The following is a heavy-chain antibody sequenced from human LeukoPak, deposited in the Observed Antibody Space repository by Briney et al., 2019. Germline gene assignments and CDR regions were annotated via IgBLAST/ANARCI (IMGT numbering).Heavy chain of an antibody. D-gene: IGHD6-19*01. CDR3: IPLTVAGPWDY. Sequence: GGSLRLSCAASGFTFTNAWLSWVRQAPGKGLEWVGRIKSKTDGGTTDYAAPVKGRFTISRDDSKNTLYLQMNSLKTEDTAVYYCIPLTVAGPWDYWGQGTLVTVSS. J-gene: IGHJ4*02. V-gene: IGHV3-15*01. CDR2: IKSKTDGGTT. CDR1: GFTFTNAW.